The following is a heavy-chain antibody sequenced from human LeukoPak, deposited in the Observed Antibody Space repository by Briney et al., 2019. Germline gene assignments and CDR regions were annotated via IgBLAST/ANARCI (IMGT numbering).Heavy chain of an antibody. Sequence: GGSLRLSCAASGFTFSSYSMNWVRQAPGKGLEWVSSISSSSSYIYYADSVKGRFTISRDNAKNSLYLQMNSLRAEDTAVYYCARGDCSGGSCNYYYYGMDVWGKGTTVTVSS. V-gene: IGHV3-21*01. CDR3: ARGDCSGGSCNYYYYGMDV. D-gene: IGHD2-15*01. J-gene: IGHJ6*04. CDR1: GFTFSSYS. CDR2: ISSSSSYI.